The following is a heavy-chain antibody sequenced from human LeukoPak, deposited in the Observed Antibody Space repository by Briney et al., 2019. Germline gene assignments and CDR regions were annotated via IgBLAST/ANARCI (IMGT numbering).Heavy chain of an antibody. CDR1: GGSISSNY. V-gene: IGHV4-59*12. CDR3: ARPRSPSTARGWFDP. CDR2: IYYSGIT. J-gene: IGHJ5*02. D-gene: IGHD4-11*01. Sequence: SETLSLTCTVSGGSISSNYWTWIRQPPGKGLEWIGYIYYSGITNYNPSLKSRVTISVDTSKNQFSLKLSSVTAADTAVYYCARPRSPSTARGWFDPWGQGTLVTVSS.